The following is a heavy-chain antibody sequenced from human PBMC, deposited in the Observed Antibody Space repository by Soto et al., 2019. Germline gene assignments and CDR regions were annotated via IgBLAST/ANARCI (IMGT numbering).Heavy chain of an antibody. V-gene: IGHV1-69*08. Sequence: QVQLVQSGAEVKKPGSSVKVSCKASGGTFSSYTISWVRQAPGQGLEWMGRIIPILGIANYAQKFQGRVTITADNSTSTAYMELSRLRSEDTAVYYCARDVAIRRTYWYFDLWGRGTLVTVSS. J-gene: IGHJ2*01. CDR3: ARDVAIRRTYWYFDL. D-gene: IGHD2-21*01. CDR1: GGTFSSYT. CDR2: IIPILGIA.